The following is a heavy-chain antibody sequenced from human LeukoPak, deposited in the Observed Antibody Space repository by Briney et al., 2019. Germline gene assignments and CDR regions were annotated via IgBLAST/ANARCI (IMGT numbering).Heavy chain of an antibody. CDR1: GFTFSSYE. CDR2: ISSSGSTI. CDR3: ELGDSSSWYEGDYFDY. Sequence: PGGSLRLSCAASGFTFSSYEMNWVRQAPGKGLEWVSYISSSGSTIYYADSVKGRFTIPRDNAKNSLYLQMNSLRAEDTAVYYCELGDSSSWYEGDYFDYWGQGTLVTVSS. D-gene: IGHD6-13*01. J-gene: IGHJ4*02. V-gene: IGHV3-48*03.